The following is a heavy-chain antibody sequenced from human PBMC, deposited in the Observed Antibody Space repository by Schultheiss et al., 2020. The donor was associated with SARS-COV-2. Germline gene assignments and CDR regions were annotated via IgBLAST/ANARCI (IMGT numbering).Heavy chain of an antibody. Sequence: ASVKVSCKASGYTFTNYYMHWVRQAPGQGLEWMGIINTSGGSTSYAQKFRGRVTMTRDTSTSIVYMEVSRLRSEDTAVYYCARDQREYYYYGMDVWGQGTTVTVSS. V-gene: IGHV1-46*01. J-gene: IGHJ6*02. CDR3: ARDQREYYYYGMDV. D-gene: IGHD1-26*01. CDR1: GYTFTNYY. CDR2: INTSGGST.